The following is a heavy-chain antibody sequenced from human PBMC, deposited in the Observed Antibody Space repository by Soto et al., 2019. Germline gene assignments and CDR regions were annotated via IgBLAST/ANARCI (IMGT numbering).Heavy chain of an antibody. Sequence: PSETLSLTCAVYGGSFSGYYWSWIRQPPGKGLEWIGEINHSGSTNYNPSLKSRVTISVDTSKNQFSLYLQMNSLKTEDTAVYYCARGPDILTAYYGPFDYWGQGTLVTVS. CDR1: GGSFSGYY. CDR2: INHSGST. J-gene: IGHJ4*02. CDR3: ARGPDILTAYYGPFDY. V-gene: IGHV4-34*01. D-gene: IGHD3-9*01.